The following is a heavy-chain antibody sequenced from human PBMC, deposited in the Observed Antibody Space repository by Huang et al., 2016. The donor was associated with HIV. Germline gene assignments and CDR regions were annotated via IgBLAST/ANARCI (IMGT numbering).Heavy chain of an antibody. D-gene: IGHD2-21*01. J-gene: IGHJ3*02. V-gene: IGHV1-24*01. CDR1: GYTLTELS. CDR2: VAPEHGET. CDR3: AAGYDTYYDI. Sequence: QVQLVQSGAEVKKPGASVKVSCKVSGYTLTELSIHWVRQAPGKGLEWMGGVAPEHGETIYAQNFQGRVTMTEDTSTDTDYMELHRLRSEDTAVYYCAAGYDTYYDIWGQGTMVIASS.